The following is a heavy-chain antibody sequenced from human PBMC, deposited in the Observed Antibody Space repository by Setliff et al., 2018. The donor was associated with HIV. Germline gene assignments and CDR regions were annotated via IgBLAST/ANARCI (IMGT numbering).Heavy chain of an antibody. Sequence: PSETLSLTCTVSGGSISSSTYYWGWIRQPPGKGLEWIGNIHFSGSTYYNPSLKSRVTVSVDPSKNQFSLKLSSVTAADTAVYYCARHHELTAHGLFDSWGQGTLVTVSS. D-gene: IGHD1-7*01. CDR1: GGSISSSTYY. CDR2: IHFSGST. V-gene: IGHV4-39*01. CDR3: ARHHELTAHGLFDS. J-gene: IGHJ4*02.